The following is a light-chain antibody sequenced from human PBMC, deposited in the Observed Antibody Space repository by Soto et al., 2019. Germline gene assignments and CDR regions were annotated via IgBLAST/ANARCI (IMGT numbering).Light chain of an antibody. Sequence: QSALTQPASASGSPGQSITISCTGTSSDVGHPYNYVSWYQQHPGKAPKLLIFKVSNRPSGISGRFSGSKSGNTASLTISGLQAEDEADYYCMSYIDSTSTHWVLGGGTNVTVL. CDR2: KVS. V-gene: IGLV2-14*03. CDR3: MSYIDSTSTHWV. J-gene: IGLJ3*02. CDR1: SSDVGHPYNY.